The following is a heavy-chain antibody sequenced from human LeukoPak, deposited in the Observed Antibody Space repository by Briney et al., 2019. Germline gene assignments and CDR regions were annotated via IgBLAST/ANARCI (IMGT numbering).Heavy chain of an antibody. Sequence: SETPSLTCTVSGGSISSDYWSWIRQSPGKGLEYIGRISTTGTTNYNPSLKGRVTVSVDTSRNQFSLVVSSVTAADTALYYCARVLLPAAFGAFDIWGQGTTVTVSS. CDR3: ARVLLPAAFGAFDI. CDR2: ISTTGTT. D-gene: IGHD2-2*01. V-gene: IGHV4-4*07. CDR1: GGSISSDY. J-gene: IGHJ3*02.